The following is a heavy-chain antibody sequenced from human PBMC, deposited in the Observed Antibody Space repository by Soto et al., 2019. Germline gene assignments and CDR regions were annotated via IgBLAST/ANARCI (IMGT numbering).Heavy chain of an antibody. J-gene: IGHJ6*03. D-gene: IGHD3-3*01. CDR2: ISGSGGST. CDR1: GFTFSSYA. V-gene: IGHV3-23*01. CDR3: ARFGVVQNYYYYYYMDV. Sequence: PGGSLRLSCAASGFTFSSYAMSWVRQAPGKGLEWVSAISGSGGSTYYADSVKGRFTISRDNSKNTLYLQMNSLRAEDTAVYYCARFGVVQNYYYYYYMDVWGKGTTVTVSS.